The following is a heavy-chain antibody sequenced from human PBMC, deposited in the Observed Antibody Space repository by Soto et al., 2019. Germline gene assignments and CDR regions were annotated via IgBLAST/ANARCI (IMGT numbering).Heavy chain of an antibody. CDR2: IKSKTYGGTT. Sequence: EVQLVESGGGLVKPGGSLSLSCAASGFTFSNAWMSCVHQAPGKGLEWVDRIKSKTYGGTTDYAAPVKGRFTISRDDSKNTLYPQMNSLKTEDTAVYYCTTPQTTVTTHCGQGALVTVST. CDR3: TTPQTTVTTH. J-gene: IGHJ4*02. CDR1: GFTFSNAW. D-gene: IGHD4-17*01. V-gene: IGHV3-15*01.